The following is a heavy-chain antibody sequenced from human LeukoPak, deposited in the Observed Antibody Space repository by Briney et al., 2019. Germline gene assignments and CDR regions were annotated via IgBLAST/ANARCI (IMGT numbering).Heavy chain of an antibody. J-gene: IGHJ4*02. CDR2: ISGSGGGT. CDR3: ASSPKGQLWNLKV. CDR1: GFTFSSYA. D-gene: IGHD5-18*01. Sequence: GGSLRLSCAASGFTFSSYAMSWIRQAPGKGLEWVSAISGSGGGTYYADSVKGRFTISRDNSENTLYLQMSSLRAEDTAMFYCASSPKGQLWNLKVWGQGTLVTVSS. V-gene: IGHV3-23*01.